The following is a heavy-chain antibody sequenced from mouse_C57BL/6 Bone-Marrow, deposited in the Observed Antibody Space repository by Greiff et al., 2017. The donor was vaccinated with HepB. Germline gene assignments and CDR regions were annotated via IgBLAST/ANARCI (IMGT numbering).Heavy chain of an antibody. CDR3: ARRGYGSIFDY. J-gene: IGHJ2*01. V-gene: IGHV5-12*01. Sequence: EVKLVESGGGLVQPGGSLKLSCAASGFTFSDYYMYWVRQTPEKRLEWVAYISNGGGSTYYPDTVKGRFTISRDNAKNTLYLQMSRLKSEDTASYYCARRGYGSIFDYWGQGTTLTVSS. CDR1: GFTFSDYY. CDR2: ISNGGGST. D-gene: IGHD2-10*02.